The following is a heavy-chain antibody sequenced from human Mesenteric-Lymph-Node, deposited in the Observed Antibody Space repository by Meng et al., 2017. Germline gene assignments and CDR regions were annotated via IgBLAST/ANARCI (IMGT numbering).Heavy chain of an antibody. J-gene: IGHJ3*02. V-gene: IGHV3-53*04. CDR2: IYSGNNT. D-gene: IGHD1-26*01. Sequence: EWGPLIYSGNNTSSTDSVKGRVTISRHSSKNTLYLQMNSLRAEDTAVYYCARCSPDGRGYYYAFDIWGQGTMVTVSS. CDR3: ARCSPDGRGYYYAFDI.